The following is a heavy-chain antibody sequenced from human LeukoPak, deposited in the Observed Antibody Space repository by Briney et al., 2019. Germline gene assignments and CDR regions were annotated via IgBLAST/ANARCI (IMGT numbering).Heavy chain of an antibody. CDR2: IYYSGST. V-gene: IGHV4-39*07. CDR3: AREGTYYYDSSGYRELTSFDY. J-gene: IGHJ4*02. CDR1: GGSISSSSYY. D-gene: IGHD3-22*01. Sequence: SETLSLTCTVSGGSISSSSYYWGWIRQPPGKGLEWIGSIYYSGSTYYNPSLKSRVTISVDTSKNQFSLKLSSVAAADTAVYYCAREGTYYYDSSGYRELTSFDYWGQGTLSPSPQ.